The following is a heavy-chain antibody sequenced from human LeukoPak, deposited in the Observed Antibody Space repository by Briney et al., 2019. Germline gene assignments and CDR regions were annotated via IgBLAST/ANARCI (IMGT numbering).Heavy chain of an antibody. CDR2: ISSSSSYI. D-gene: IGHD6-19*01. J-gene: IGHJ4*02. Sequence: GGSLRLSCAASGFTFSSYSMNWVRQAPGKGLEWVSSISSSSSYIYYADSVKGRFTISRDNAKNSLYLQMNSLRAEDTAVYYCARDGAVAGTLGYWGQGTLVTVSS. CDR1: GFTFSSYS. V-gene: IGHV3-21*01. CDR3: ARDGAVAGTLGY.